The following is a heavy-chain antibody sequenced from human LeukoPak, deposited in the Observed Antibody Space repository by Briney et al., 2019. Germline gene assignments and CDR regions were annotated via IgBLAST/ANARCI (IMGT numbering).Heavy chain of an antibody. J-gene: IGHJ4*02. CDR3: ARDRGYYYDSSGDGYFDY. D-gene: IGHD3-22*01. CDR2: RNGGST. V-gene: IGHV3-20*04. Sequence: GGSLRLSCAASGFTFSSCGMSWVRQAPGKGLEWVSGRNGGSTGYADSVKGRFTISRDNAKNSLYLQMNSLRAEDTALYYCARDRGYYYDSSGDGYFDYWGQGTLVTVSS. CDR1: GFTFSSCG.